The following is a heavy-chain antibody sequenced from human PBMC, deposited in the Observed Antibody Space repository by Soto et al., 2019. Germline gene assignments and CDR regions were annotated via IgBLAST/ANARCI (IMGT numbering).Heavy chain of an antibody. CDR1: GGSFIGYY. J-gene: IGHJ6*02. D-gene: IGHD2-2*01. Sequence: SETLSLTCAVSGGSFIGYYCSCIRHMPLKGLEWIGEINQSGNTKYNPSLMSRVTMSVDTSRNQFSLKLRSVTAADTAVYYCARPSYALNWDFHYGMQVWGQGTSVTVSS. CDR3: ARPSYALNWDFHYGMQV. V-gene: IGHV4-34*01. CDR2: INQSGNT.